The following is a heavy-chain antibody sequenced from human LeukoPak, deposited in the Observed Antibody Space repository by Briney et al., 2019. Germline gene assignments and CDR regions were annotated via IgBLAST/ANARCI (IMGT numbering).Heavy chain of an antibody. CDR3: VRDRDATPDDVRDY. J-gene: IGHJ4*02. Sequence: SVKVSCKASGGTYSSYAISWVRQAPGQGLEWLGGIIPIFGTANYAQKFQDRLTMTTDTPTRTAYMVLRSLRSDDTAVYYCVRDRDATPDDVRDYWGQGTLVTVSS. D-gene: IGHD2-21*02. V-gene: IGHV1-69*05. CDR1: GGTYSSYA. CDR2: IIPIFGTA.